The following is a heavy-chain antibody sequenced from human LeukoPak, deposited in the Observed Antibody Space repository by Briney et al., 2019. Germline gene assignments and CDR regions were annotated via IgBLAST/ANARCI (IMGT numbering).Heavy chain of an antibody. J-gene: IGHJ4*02. Sequence: PGGSLRLSCAPPGFAFNTYSMNWVRQALGKGLEWVSYISSSSSPIYYADSVKGRFTISRDNAKNSLYLQVNSLRDEDTAVYYCARDHYSRNDYWGQGTLVTVSS. V-gene: IGHV3-48*02. CDR3: ARDHYSRNDY. D-gene: IGHD6-13*01. CDR1: GFAFNTYS. CDR2: ISSSSSPI.